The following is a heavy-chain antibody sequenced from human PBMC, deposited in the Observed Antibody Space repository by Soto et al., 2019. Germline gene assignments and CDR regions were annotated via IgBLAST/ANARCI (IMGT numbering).Heavy chain of an antibody. CDR2: ISAYNGNT. D-gene: IGHD3-10*01. CDR3: ARVAPRSWPGGYYYGMDV. V-gene: IGHV1-18*01. J-gene: IGHJ6*02. CDR1: GYTFTSYG. Sequence: VQLVQSGAELKKPGASVKVSCKASGYTFTSYGISWVRQAPGQGLEWMGWISAYNGNTNYAQKLQGRVTMTTDTSTSTAYMELRSLRSDDTAVYYCARVAPRSWPGGYYYGMDVWGQGTTVTVSS.